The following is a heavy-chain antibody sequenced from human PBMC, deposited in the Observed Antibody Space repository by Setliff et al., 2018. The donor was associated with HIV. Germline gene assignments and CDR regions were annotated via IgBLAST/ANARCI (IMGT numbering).Heavy chain of an antibody. CDR1: GFSLGTTGMC. J-gene: IGHJ4*02. V-gene: IGHV2-70*11. Sequence: ASGPTLVNPTQTLTLTCTVSGFSLGTTGMCVSWIRQPPGKALEWLARIGWDDDTHYNASLKTRLTVSKDTSKNQVVLSLANMDPVDTATYYCARRVLTSSDYFDYWGKGALVTVS. CDR3: ARRVLTSSDYFDY. CDR2: IGWDDDT. D-gene: IGHD3-3*01.